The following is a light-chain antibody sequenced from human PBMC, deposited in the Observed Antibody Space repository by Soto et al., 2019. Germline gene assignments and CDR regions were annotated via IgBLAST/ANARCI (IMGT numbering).Light chain of an antibody. Sequence: EIVLTQSPGTLSLFPGERATLSCRASQSLITRYLAWYQQKPGQAPRLLIYGASSRATGIPDRFSGSGSGTDFTLTISTLEPDDFAVYSCQQYGTSPTFGQGTRLEIK. CDR1: QSLITRY. CDR2: GAS. J-gene: IGKJ5*01. CDR3: QQYGTSPT. V-gene: IGKV3-20*01.